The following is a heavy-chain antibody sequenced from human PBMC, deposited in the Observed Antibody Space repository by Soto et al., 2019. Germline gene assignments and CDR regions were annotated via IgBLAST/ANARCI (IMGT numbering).Heavy chain of an antibody. CDR3: AKPSYRSSHLDYYYYYMDV. V-gene: IGHV3-23*01. D-gene: IGHD6-13*01. CDR2: IIGSGASK. Sequence: EVQLLESGGGLVQPGGSLRISCAASGFTFSNYAMSWVRQAPGKGLEWVSAIIGSGASKYYADSVKGRFTISRDNSKDTLYLQMSTLRAEDTAVYYCAKPSYRSSHLDYYYYYMDVWGKGTTVTVSS. J-gene: IGHJ6*03. CDR1: GFTFSNYA.